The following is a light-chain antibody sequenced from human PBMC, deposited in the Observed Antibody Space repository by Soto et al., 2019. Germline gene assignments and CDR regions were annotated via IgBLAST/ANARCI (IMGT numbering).Light chain of an antibody. CDR1: SSDVGGYNY. CDR3: SSYTTSSALI. CDR2: DVS. V-gene: IGLV2-14*03. Sequence: QSVLTHPASVSGSPGQSITISCSGTSSDVGGYNYVAWYQLHPGKAPQLMIYDVSDRPSGVSHRFSGSKSGNTASLTISGLQPEDEANYYCSSYTTSSALIFGGGTKLTVL. J-gene: IGLJ2*01.